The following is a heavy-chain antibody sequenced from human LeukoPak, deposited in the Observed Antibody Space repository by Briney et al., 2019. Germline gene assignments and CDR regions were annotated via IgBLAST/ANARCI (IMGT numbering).Heavy chain of an antibody. V-gene: IGHV3-7*01. Sequence: AACGFTFTTRWMNWGGQGPGKGLEWVAIIKEDGSEKINVDSVKGRFTISTDNATNSLYLQMDNLISEDTAVYYCASGSGWTFDYWGQGTQVTVSS. D-gene: IGHD6-19*01. CDR1: GFTFTTRW. J-gene: IGHJ4*02. CDR3: ASGSGWTFDY. CDR2: IKEDGSEK.